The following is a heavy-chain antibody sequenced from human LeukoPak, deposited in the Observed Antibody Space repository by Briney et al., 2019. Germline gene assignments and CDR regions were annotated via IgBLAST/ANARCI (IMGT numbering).Heavy chain of an antibody. CDR2: ISRNSGYI. Sequence: GGSLRHSCAASGFTFSSYSMTWVRQSPGKGLEWVSSISRNSGYIYYTDSMKGRFTISRDNSKNTLVLQLNSLRAEDTAVYYCAKDPTDFDSSGQTYFDYWGQGTLVTVSS. J-gene: IGHJ4*02. CDR3: AKDPTDFDSSGQTYFDY. CDR1: GFTFSSYS. D-gene: IGHD3-22*01. V-gene: IGHV3-21*04.